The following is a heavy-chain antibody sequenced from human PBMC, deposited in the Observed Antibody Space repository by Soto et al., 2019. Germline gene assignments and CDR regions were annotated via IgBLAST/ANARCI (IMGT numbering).Heavy chain of an antibody. CDR1: GGSISSYY. CDR2: IYYSGST. Sequence: TGTLSLTCTVPGGSISSYYWSWIRQPPGKGLEWIGYIYYSGSTNYNPSLKSRVTISVDTSKNQFSLKLSSVTAADTAVYYCARENDDCSGGSCYRNWFDPWGQGTLVTVSS. CDR3: ARENDDCSGGSCYRNWFDP. J-gene: IGHJ5*02. V-gene: IGHV4-59*01. D-gene: IGHD2-15*01.